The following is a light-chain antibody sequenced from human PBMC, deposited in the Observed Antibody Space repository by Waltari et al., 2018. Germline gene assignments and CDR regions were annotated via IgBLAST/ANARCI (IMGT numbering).Light chain of an antibody. J-gene: IGKJ2*01. Sequence: DIQMTQSPSSLSASVGVRVTITCQANQDINNYLNWYQHKSGKAPKLLIYDASNLQTGVPSRFSGSGSGTDFTFTISSLQPEDIATYYCQRSDNLPPTFGQGTKLEI. CDR3: QRSDNLPPT. CDR2: DAS. CDR1: QDINNY. V-gene: IGKV1-33*01.